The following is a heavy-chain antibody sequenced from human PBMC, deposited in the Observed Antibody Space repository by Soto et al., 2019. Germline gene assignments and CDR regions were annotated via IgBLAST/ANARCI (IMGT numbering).Heavy chain of an antibody. Sequence: ASVKVSCKASGYTFTNYYMHWVRQDPRQGLEWMGIINPSGGSTTYVQNFQGRVTMTRDTSTSTVYMELSSLRSEDTAVYYCTRGGPLYYDSSGYYYYFDYWGQGTLVTVSS. CDR2: INPSGGST. CDR3: TRGGPLYYDSSGYYYYFDY. J-gene: IGHJ4*02. CDR1: GYTFTNYY. D-gene: IGHD3-22*01. V-gene: IGHV1-46*01.